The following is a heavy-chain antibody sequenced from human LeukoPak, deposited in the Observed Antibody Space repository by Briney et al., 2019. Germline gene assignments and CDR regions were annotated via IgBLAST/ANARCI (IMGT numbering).Heavy chain of an antibody. CDR2: IYTGGTT. J-gene: IGHJ4*02. D-gene: IGHD6-25*01. CDR1: GFTVSSNY. CDR3: ARDSAFDY. V-gene: IGHV3-53*01. Sequence: GGSLRLSCAASGFTVSSNYMSWVRQAPGKGLVWISIIYTGGTTYYADSVKGRFTISRDTSKNTLYLQMNSLRVEDTAVYYCARDSAFDYWGQGTLVTVSS.